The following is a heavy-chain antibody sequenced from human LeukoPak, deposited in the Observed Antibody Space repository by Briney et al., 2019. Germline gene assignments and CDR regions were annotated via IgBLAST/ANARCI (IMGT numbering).Heavy chain of an antibody. V-gene: IGHV4-59*01. D-gene: IGHD2-15*01. CDR1: GGSISTYY. J-gene: IGHJ6*02. Sequence: SETLALTCTVSGGSISTYYWSWIRQPPGKGLEWIGYIYYSGSTNYNPSLKSRVTISVGTSKNQFSLKLSSVTAADTAVYYCARSGCSGGGCSVYYYYGMGVWGQGTTVTVSS. CDR3: ARSGCSGGGCSVYYYYGMGV. CDR2: IYYSGST.